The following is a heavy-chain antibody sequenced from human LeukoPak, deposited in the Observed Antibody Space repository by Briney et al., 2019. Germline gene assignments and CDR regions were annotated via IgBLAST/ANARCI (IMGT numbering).Heavy chain of an antibody. CDR1: GFTFSSYT. J-gene: IGHJ5*02. V-gene: IGHV3-21*01. CDR3: ARDNIGSSKNWFDP. CDR2: ISSSSSYI. D-gene: IGHD6-19*01. Sequence: GGSLRLSCAASGFTFSSYTMNWVRQAPGKGLAWVSSISSSSSYIYYADSMKGRFTISRDNAKNSLYLQMNSLRAEDTAVYYCARDNIGSSKNWFDPWGQGTLVTVSS.